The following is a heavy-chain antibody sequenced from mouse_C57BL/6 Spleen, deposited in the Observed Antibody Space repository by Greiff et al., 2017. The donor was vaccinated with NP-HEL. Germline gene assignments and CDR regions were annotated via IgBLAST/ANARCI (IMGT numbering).Heavy chain of an antibody. Sequence: VQLQQPGAELVKPGASVKLSCKASGYTFTSYWMQWVKQRPGQGLEWIGEIDPSDSYTNYNQKFKGKATLTVDTSSSTAYMQLSSLTSEDSAVYYCARGGYYDDYYTMDYWGQGTSVTVSS. D-gene: IGHD2-4*01. CDR3: ARGGYYDDYYTMDY. CDR2: IDPSDSYT. CDR1: GYTFTSYW. J-gene: IGHJ4*01. V-gene: IGHV1-50*01.